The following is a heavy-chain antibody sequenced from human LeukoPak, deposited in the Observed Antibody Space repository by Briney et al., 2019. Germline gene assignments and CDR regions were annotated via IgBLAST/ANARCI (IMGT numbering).Heavy chain of an antibody. CDR3: ARDNSGGSTWWFDP. Sequence: GASVKVSCKASGYTFTSYDLNWVRQASGQGLEWMGIINPSGSYTSYAQKFQGRVTMTRDTSTSTVYMELSSLRSEDTAVYYCARDNSGGSTWWFDPWGQGTLVTVSS. V-gene: IGHV1-46*01. CDR1: GYTFTSYD. CDR2: INPSGSYT. D-gene: IGHD2-15*01. J-gene: IGHJ5*02.